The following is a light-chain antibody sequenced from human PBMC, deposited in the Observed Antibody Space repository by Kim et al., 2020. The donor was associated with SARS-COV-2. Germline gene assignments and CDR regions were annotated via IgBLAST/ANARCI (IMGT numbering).Light chain of an antibody. Sequence: SLYPGDSATLACRAGQSVGNYFAWYQQKSGQGPRLLIFGASVRASDTPGRFSGSGSGTEFTLTISSLEPEDFALYFCQHYGSSPYTFGRGTKLEI. CDR2: GAS. CDR3: QHYGSSPYT. J-gene: IGKJ2*01. CDR1: QSVGNY. V-gene: IGKV3-20*01.